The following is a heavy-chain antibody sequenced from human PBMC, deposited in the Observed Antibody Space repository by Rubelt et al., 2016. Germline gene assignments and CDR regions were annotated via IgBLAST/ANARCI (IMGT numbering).Heavy chain of an antibody. J-gene: IGHJ4*02. CDR1: GYTFSSYT. CDR2: INAGNGNT. D-gene: IGHD6-19*01. Sequence: QVQFVQSGAEVKKPGASVKVSCKASGYTFSSYTIHWVRQAPGQRLEWLGWINAGNGNTKFSQKFQGRVTITRYTSASTAYMGLSSLRSEDTAVYYCAREGWQGIDYWGQGTLVTVSS. CDR3: AREGWQGIDY. V-gene: IGHV1-3*01.